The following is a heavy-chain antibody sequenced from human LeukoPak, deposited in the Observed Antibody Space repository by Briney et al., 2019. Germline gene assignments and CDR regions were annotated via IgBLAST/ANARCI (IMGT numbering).Heavy chain of an antibody. CDR3: ARPGPSLQRYNWFDP. Sequence: PSETLSLTCAVYGGSFGGYYWSWIRQPPGKGLEWIGEINHSGSTNYNPSLKSRVTISVDTSKNQFSLKLSSVTAADTAVYYCARPGPSLQRYNWFDPWGQGTLVTVSS. V-gene: IGHV4-34*01. J-gene: IGHJ5*02. D-gene: IGHD4-11*01. CDR2: INHSGST. CDR1: GGSFGGYY.